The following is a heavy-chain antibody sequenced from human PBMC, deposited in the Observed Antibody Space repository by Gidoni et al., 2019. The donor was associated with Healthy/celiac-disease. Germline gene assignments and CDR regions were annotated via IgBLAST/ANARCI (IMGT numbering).Heavy chain of an antibody. D-gene: IGHD1-26*01. J-gene: IGHJ6*02. CDR3: AREVGDTRDYYGMDV. V-gene: IGHV1-2*04. Sequence: GWINHNSGGTNYEQKCQGWVTMTRDTSISTAYRELRRLRSDDTAVYYCAREVGDTRDYYGMDVWGQGTTVTVSS. CDR2: INHNSGGT.